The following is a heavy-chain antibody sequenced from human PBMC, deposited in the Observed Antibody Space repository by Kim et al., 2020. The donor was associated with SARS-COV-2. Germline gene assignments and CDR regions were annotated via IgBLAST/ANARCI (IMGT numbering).Heavy chain of an antibody. CDR2: INPSGGST. Sequence: ASVKVSCKASGYTFTSYYMHWVRQAPGQGLEWMGIINPSGGSTNYAQKFQGRVTMTRDTSTSTVYMELSSLRSEDTAVYYCARDASYDSSGYAIDYWGQGTLVSVSS. CDR1: GYTFTSYY. D-gene: IGHD3-22*01. J-gene: IGHJ4*02. V-gene: IGHV1-46*01. CDR3: ARDASYDSSGYAIDY.